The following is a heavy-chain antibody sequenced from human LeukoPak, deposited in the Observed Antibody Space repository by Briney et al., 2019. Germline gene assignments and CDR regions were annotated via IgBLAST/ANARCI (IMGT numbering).Heavy chain of an antibody. D-gene: IGHD5-18*01. V-gene: IGHV3-33*06. CDR1: GFSFSSYG. Sequence: GRSLRLSCAAAGFSFSSYGMHWLRQSPGKGLEWVAVIWDDGSNKYYADSVKGRFTISRDNSKNTLYLQMNSLRAEDTALYYCAKGPSETAMATAFDYWGQGTLVTVSS. CDR3: AKGPSETAMATAFDY. CDR2: IWDDGSNK. J-gene: IGHJ4*02.